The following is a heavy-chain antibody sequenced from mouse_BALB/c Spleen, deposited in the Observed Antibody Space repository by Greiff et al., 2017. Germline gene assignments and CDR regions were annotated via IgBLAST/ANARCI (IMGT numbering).Heavy chain of an antibody. J-gene: IGHJ3*01. CDR2: IDPYNGGT. CDR1: GYSFTDYN. Sequence: VQLKESGPELVKPGASVKVSCKASGYSFTDYNMYWVKQSHGKSLEWIGYIDPYNGGTGYNQKFKGKATLTVDKSSSTAFMHLNSLTSEDSAVYYCEKGVYYGYDLAWFAYWGQGTLVTVSA. V-gene: IGHV1S135*01. D-gene: IGHD2-2*01. CDR3: EKGVYYGYDLAWFAY.